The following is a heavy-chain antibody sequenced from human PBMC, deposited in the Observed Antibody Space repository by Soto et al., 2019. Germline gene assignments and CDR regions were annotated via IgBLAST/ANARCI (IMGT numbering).Heavy chain of an antibody. D-gene: IGHD6-13*01. CDR3: ARGQKQMVANFDY. CDR1: GFTFTTYA. CDR2: ISYDGNNK. V-gene: IGHV3-30-3*01. J-gene: IGHJ4*02. Sequence: QVQLVESGGGVVQPGRSLRLSCAASGFTFTTYALHWVRQAPGEGLEWVAVISYDGNNKYYSDSVKGRFTISRDNSKNTLFLQMNSLRAEDTAMYYCARGQKQMVANFDYWGQGPLVTVSS.